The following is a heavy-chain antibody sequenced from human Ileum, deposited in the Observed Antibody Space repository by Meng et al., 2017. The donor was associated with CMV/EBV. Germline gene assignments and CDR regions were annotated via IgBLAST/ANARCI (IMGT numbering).Heavy chain of an antibody. CDR3: VRASITMIDY. J-gene: IGHJ4*02. Sequence: LRRQESGPGLVKPSETLSLTCTVSGDSISSGDYFWGWIRQPPKGLEWVASITYSGTTYYNPSLKSRVTMSVDTSKNQFSLKLNSVTAADTAVYYCVRASITMIDYWGQGTLVTVSS. D-gene: IGHD3-22*01. V-gene: IGHV4-39*07. CDR2: ITYSGTT. CDR1: GDSISSGDYF.